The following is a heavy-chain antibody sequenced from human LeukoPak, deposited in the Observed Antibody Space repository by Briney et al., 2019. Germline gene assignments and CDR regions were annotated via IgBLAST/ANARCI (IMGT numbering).Heavy chain of an antibody. V-gene: IGHV1-8*03. CDR1: GYSFTTYD. D-gene: IGHD6-19*01. CDR2: MNPNSGNT. CDR3: TRGSGIVVAGWDWFDP. Sequence: ASVKVSCKASGYSFTTYDINWVRQATGQGLEWMGWMNPNSGNTGYAQKFQGRVTITRNTSISTAYMELSSLRSEDTAVYYCTRGSGIVVAGWDWFDPWGQGTLVTVSS. J-gene: IGHJ5*02.